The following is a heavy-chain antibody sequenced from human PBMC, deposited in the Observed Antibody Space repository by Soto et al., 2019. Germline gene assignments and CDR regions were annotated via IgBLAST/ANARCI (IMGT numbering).Heavy chain of an antibody. J-gene: IGHJ6*02. CDR2: VSWNSEIV. Sequence: PWGSLRLSCEASGFKFGDYAMHWVRQAPGKGLEWVSGVSWNSEIVGYADSVKGRFTISRDNAKNSLYLEMNSLRTEDTALYYCAKDRGPCSGNKCSSLYYYYGMDVWGQGTTVTVSS. CDR3: AKDRGPCSGNKCSSLYYYYGMDV. D-gene: IGHD2-15*01. V-gene: IGHV3-9*01. CDR1: GFKFGDYA.